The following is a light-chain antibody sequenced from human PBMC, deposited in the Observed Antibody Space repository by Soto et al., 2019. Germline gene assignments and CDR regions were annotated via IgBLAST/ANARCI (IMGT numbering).Light chain of an antibody. CDR2: AAS. J-gene: IGKJ1*01. V-gene: IGKV1-8*01. CDR3: QQYYSYPHT. Sequence: AIRMTQSPSSFSASTGDRVTITCRASQGISSYLAWYQQKPGKAPKLLIYAASTLQSGVPSRFSGSGYGTDFTLTISCLQSEDFATYYFQQYYSYPHTSGQGTKVEIK. CDR1: QGISSY.